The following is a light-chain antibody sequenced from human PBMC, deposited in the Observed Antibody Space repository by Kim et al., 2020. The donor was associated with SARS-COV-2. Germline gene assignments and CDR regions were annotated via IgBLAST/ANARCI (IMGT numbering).Light chain of an antibody. Sequence: SLSPGERATPSCRASQIAGSYLAWYQQKPGQAPRLLIYAASNRAAGIPDRFSGSGSGTDFTLTISRLEPEDFAVYYCQQYGTSNTFGGGTQVEIK. CDR2: AAS. J-gene: IGKJ4*01. CDR3: QQYGTSNT. CDR1: QIAGSY. V-gene: IGKV3-20*01.